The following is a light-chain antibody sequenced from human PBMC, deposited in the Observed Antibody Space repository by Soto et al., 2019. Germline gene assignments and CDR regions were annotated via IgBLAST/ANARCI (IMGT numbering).Light chain of an antibody. CDR1: SNDVGGYNF. J-gene: IGLJ1*01. CDR2: AVS. V-gene: IGLV2-14*01. CDR3: SSYTSSTTYV. Sequence: QSALTQPASVSGSPGQSITISCTGTSNDVGGYNFVSWYQHHPGKAPKLMIYAVSNRPSGVSNRFSGSKSGNTASLTISGLQAEDEADYYCSSYTSSTTYVFGTGTKLTVL.